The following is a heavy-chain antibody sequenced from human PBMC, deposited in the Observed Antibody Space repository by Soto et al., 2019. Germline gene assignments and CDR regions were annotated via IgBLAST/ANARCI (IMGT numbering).Heavy chain of an antibody. D-gene: IGHD6-6*01. CDR2: ISSSSSYI. J-gene: IGHJ3*02. Sequence: GGSLRLSCAASGFTFSSYSMNWVRQAPGKGLEWVSSISSSSSYIYYADSVKGRFTISRDNAMNSLYLQMNSLRAEDTAVYYCAREDTVLAARSAFDIWGQGTMVTVSS. V-gene: IGHV3-21*01. CDR1: GFTFSSYS. CDR3: AREDTVLAARSAFDI.